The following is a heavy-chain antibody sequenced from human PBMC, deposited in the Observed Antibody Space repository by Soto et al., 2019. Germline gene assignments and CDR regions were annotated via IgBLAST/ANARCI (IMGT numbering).Heavy chain of an antibody. Sequence: SETLSLPCTVSGGSISSYYWSWIRQPPGKGLEWIGNIYYSGSTNYNPPLQSRVTISVDTSKNQFSLKLSSVTAADTAVYYCARRSGDDFWSGFSAMDVWGQGTAVTVSS. D-gene: IGHD3-3*01. CDR1: GGSISSYY. V-gene: IGHV4-59*01. CDR3: ARRSGDDFWSGFSAMDV. CDR2: IYYSGST. J-gene: IGHJ6*02.